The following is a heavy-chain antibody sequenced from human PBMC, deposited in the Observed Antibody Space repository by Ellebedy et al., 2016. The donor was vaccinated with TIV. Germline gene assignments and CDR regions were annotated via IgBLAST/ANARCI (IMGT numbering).Heavy chain of an antibody. J-gene: IGHJ4*02. CDR3: ARFVDGDYEDY. CDR2: ISGYNGNT. CDR1: GYTFTNYG. V-gene: IGHV1-18*04. D-gene: IGHD4-17*01. Sequence: AASVKVSCKASGYTFTNYGISWVRQAPGQGLEWMGWISGYNGNTYSAQKLKGRVTITTDTSTSTAYMELRSLRSDDTAVYYCARFVDGDYEDYWGQGALVTVSS.